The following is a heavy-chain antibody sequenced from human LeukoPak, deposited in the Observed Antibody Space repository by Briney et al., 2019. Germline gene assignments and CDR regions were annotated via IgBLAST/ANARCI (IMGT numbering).Heavy chain of an antibody. Sequence: GGSLRLSCATSGFTFSRHWMSWVRQAPGKGPEWVANIKQDGSERYYVDSVKGRFTISRDNAKNSLYLQMNSLGAEDTAVYYCARDGGHSTDFDYWGQGILVTVSS. CDR2: IKQDGSER. V-gene: IGHV3-7*01. D-gene: IGHD2/OR15-2a*01. CDR1: GFTFSRHW. CDR3: ARDGGHSTDFDY. J-gene: IGHJ4*02.